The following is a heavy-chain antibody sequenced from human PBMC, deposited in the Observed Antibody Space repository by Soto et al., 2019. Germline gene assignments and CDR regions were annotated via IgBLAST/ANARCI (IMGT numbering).Heavy chain of an antibody. CDR3: AKASGIRFLEWLRSDDYFDY. Sequence: EVQLLESGGGLVQPGGSLRLSCAASGFTFSSYAMSWVRQAPGKGLEWVSAISGSGGSTYYADAVKGRFTITRDNSITTLYLQSTSQRAADTAGYYCAKASGIRFLEWLRSDDYFDYWGQGTLVTVSS. CDR1: GFTFSSYA. CDR2: ISGSGGST. J-gene: IGHJ4*02. V-gene: IGHV3-23*01. D-gene: IGHD3-3*01.